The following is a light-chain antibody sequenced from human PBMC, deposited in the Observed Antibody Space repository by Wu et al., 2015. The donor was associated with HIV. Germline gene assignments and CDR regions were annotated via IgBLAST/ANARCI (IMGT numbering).Light chain of an antibody. V-gene: IGKV3-11*01. Sequence: EIVLTQSPATLSLSPGERATLSCRASQSISSYLVWYQQKPGQAPRLLIYGASKRATGIPVRFSGSGSGTDFTLTISTLEPEDFAVYYCWQRTNWPPFYSFGQGTKLEIK. J-gene: IGKJ2*03. CDR2: GAS. CDR1: QSISSY. CDR3: WQRTNWPPFYS.